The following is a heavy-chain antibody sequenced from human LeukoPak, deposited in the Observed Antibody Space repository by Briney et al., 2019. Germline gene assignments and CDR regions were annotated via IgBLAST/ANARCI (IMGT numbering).Heavy chain of an antibody. CDR1: GYTFTKYD. V-gene: IGHV1-46*01. J-gene: IGHJ4*02. D-gene: IGHD3-10*01. CDR2: INPSGGST. CDR3: ARVDAEGSGVKYFDY. Sequence: ASVKVSCKASGYTFTKYDMNWVRQAPGQGLEWMGIINPSGGSTSYAQKFQGRVTMTRDTSTSTVYMELSSLRSEDTAVYFCARVDAEGSGVKYFDYWGQGTLVTVSS.